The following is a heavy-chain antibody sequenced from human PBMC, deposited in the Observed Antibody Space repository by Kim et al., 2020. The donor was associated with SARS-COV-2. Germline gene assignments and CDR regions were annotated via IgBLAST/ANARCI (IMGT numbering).Heavy chain of an antibody. Sequence: SETLSLTCTVSGGSISGSSYYWGWIRQPPGKGLEWIGSIYYSGSTYYNPSLKSRVTIYVDTSKNQFSLKLSSVTAADTAVYYCARRYYYGSGSYFDWFDP. V-gene: IGHV4-39*01. D-gene: IGHD3-10*01. CDR2: IYYSGST. CDR3: ARRYYYGSGSYFDWFDP. CDR1: GGSISGSSYY. J-gene: IGHJ5*02.